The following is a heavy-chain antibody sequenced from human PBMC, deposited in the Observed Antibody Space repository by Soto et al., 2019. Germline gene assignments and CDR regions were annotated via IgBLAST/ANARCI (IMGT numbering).Heavy chain of an antibody. CDR1: GFTVSTYG. Sequence: QVQLVESGGGVVQPGRSLRLSCAVSGFTVSTYGMHWVRQAPGKGLEWVAVISRDGGTKYYADSVKGRFTISRDNSGNTVFLEMNSLRGXXXXXXXXXXXXXXGXWGQGTRGTVSA. CDR3: XXXXXXGX. V-gene: IGHV3-30*03. CDR2: ISRDGGTK. J-gene: IGHJ4*02.